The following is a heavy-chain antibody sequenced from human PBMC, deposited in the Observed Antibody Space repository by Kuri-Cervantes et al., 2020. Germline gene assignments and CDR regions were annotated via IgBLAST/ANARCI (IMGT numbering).Heavy chain of an antibody. CDR3: AKDIGQIYYYYYGMDV. CDR2: ISSGRDII. V-gene: IGHV3-48*01. CDR1: GFTFSTYR. J-gene: IGHJ6*02. Sequence: GESLKISCAASGFTFSTYRMIWVRQAPGKGLEWVSYISSGRDIIYYADSVKGRFTISRDNAKNSLYLQMNSLRAEDTAVYYCAKDIGQIYYYYYGMDVWGQGTTVTVSS. D-gene: IGHD1-26*01.